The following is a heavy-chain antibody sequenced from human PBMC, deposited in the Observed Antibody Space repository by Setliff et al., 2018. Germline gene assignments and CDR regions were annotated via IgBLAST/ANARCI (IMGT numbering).Heavy chain of an antibody. Sequence: SETLSLTCTVSGDSMSSYYWSWIRQPPGKGLEWIGYIYYSGSTNYNPSLKSRVTISVDTSKNQFSLKLSSVTAADTAVYYCARAYSSGGYYMDVWGKGTTVTVSS. CDR1: GDSMSSYY. CDR3: ARAYSSGGYYMDV. D-gene: IGHD6-19*01. CDR2: IYYSGST. V-gene: IGHV4-59*01. J-gene: IGHJ6*03.